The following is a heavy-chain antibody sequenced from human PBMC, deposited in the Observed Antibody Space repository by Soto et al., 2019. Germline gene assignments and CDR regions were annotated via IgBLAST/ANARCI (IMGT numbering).Heavy chain of an antibody. CDR3: ARDRSMITFGGVIVTRWFDP. CDR2: INSDGSST. D-gene: IGHD3-16*02. V-gene: IGHV3-74*01. CDR1: GFTFSSYW. J-gene: IGHJ5*02. Sequence: GGSLRLSCAASGFTFSSYWMHWVRQAPGKGLVWVSRINSDGSSTSYADSVKGRFTISRDNAKNTLYLQMNSLRAEDTAVYYCARDRSMITFGGVIVTRWFDPWGQGTLVTVSS.